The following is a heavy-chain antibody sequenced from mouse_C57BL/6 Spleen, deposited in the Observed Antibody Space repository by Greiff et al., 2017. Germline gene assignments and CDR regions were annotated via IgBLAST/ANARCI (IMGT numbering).Heavy chain of an antibody. CDR2: IRNKANGYTR. CDR3: ARYGGSYYAMDY. Sequence: EVQLVESGGGLVQPGGSLSLSCAASGFTFTDYYMSWVRQPPGKALEWLGFIRNKANGYTREYSASVKGRFTISRDNSQSILYLQMNALRAEDSATYYCARYGGSYYAMDYWGQGTSVSVSS. J-gene: IGHJ4*01. V-gene: IGHV7-3*01. CDR1: GFTFTDYY.